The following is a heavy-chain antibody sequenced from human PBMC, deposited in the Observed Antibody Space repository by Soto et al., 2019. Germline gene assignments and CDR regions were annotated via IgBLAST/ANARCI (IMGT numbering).Heavy chain of an antibody. Sequence: GGSLRLSCAASGFTFSSYAMSWVRQAPGKGLEWVSAISGSGGSTYYADSVKGRFTISRDNSKNTLYLQMNSLGAEDTAVYYCAKANVVVPAAMLDYWGQGTLVTVSS. J-gene: IGHJ4*02. CDR3: AKANVVVPAAMLDY. V-gene: IGHV3-23*01. CDR1: GFTFSSYA. CDR2: ISGSGGST. D-gene: IGHD2-2*01.